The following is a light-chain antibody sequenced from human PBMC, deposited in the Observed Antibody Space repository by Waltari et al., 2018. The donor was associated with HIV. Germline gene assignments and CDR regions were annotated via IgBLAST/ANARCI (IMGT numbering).Light chain of an antibody. CDR2: AAS. CDR3: QHTYSSPFT. V-gene: IGKV1-39*01. CDR1: QFINNH. J-gene: IGKJ3*01. Sequence: DIQMTQSPSSLSTSVGDRVTLTCRASQFINNHLNWYQQKPGKAPRLLISAASSLQSGVPSRFSGSGSGTDFTLTISDLQPEDFATYYCQHTYSSPFTCGPGTKVQIK.